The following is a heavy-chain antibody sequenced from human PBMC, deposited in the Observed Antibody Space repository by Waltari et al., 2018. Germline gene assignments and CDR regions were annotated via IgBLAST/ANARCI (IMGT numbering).Heavy chain of an antibody. V-gene: IGHV1-58*01. J-gene: IGHJ4*02. CDR3: AVRRGYSGYEDFDY. D-gene: IGHD5-12*01. CDR1: GFTFTSSA. Sequence: QMQLVQSGPEVKKPGTSVKVSCKAPGFTFTSSAVLWLRQARGQRLEWIGWIVVGSGNTNYAQKFQERVTITRDMSTSTAYMELSSLRSEDTAVYYCAVRRGYSGYEDFDYWGQGTLVTVSS. CDR2: IVVGSGNT.